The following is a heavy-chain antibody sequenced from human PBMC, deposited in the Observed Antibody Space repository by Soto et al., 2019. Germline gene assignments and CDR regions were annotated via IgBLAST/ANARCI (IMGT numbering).Heavy chain of an antibody. CDR2: INHAGRT. Sequence: QVQLQQWGAGLLKPSETLSLTCAVYGGSFSGYYWTWIRQHPGKGLEWIGEINHAGRTNYNPSLESRVTISIDTSQNQFSLKLTSVTAADTAVYYCARDWMHWGQGTQVTVSA. CDR1: GGSFSGYY. V-gene: IGHV4-34*02. J-gene: IGHJ4*02. CDR3: ARDWMH. D-gene: IGHD2-2*03.